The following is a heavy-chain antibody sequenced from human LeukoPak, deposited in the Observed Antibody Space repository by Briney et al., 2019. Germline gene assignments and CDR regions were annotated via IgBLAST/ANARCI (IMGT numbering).Heavy chain of an antibody. CDR3: ARAGGVVVPAAIFDY. V-gene: IGHV1-18*04. CDR1: GYTFASYG. CDR2: ISAYNGNT. Sequence: ASVKVSCKASGYTFASYGISWVRQAPGQGLEWMGWISAYNGNTNYAQKLQGRVTMTTDTSTSTAYMELRSLRSDDTAVYHCARAGGVVVPAAIFDYWGQGTLVTVSS. D-gene: IGHD2-2*01. J-gene: IGHJ4*02.